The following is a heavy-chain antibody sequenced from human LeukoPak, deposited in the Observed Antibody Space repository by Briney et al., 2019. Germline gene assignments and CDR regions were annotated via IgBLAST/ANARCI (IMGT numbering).Heavy chain of an antibody. CDR1: GFTFSSYA. CDR3: VKRDKGTFDY. V-gene: IGHV3-23*01. D-gene: IGHD3-16*01. CDR2: IGARADTS. J-gene: IGHJ4*02. Sequence: PGGSLRLSCAASGFTFSSYAMTWVRQAPGKGLEWVSAIGARADTSDYADAVKGRFIISRDNSKNTLYLQMNSLRVEDTAVYYCVKRDKGTFDYWGRGTLVTVSS.